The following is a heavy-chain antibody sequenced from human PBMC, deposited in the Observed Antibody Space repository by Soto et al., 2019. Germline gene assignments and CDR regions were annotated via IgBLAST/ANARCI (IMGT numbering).Heavy chain of an antibody. J-gene: IGHJ4*02. V-gene: IGHV4-4*02. Sequence: QVQLQESGPGLVKPSGTLSLTCAVSGDSISSDKWWSWVRQPPGKGLEWIGEIHHSGRTNYNPSLKSRVPILVEKSKRQVSLELSSRTAAATAVYYCARGGDWQFDYWGQGTLVTVSS. D-gene: IGHD2-21*02. CDR1: GDSISSDKW. CDR3: ARGGDWQFDY. CDR2: IHHSGRT.